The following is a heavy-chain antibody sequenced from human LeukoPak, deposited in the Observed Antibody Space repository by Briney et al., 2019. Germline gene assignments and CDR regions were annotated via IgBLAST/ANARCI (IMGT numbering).Heavy chain of an antibody. CDR1: GYSFTGYW. CDR2: IYPGDSDT. D-gene: IGHD2-2*01. V-gene: IGHV5-51*01. J-gene: IGHJ5*02. CDR3: ARVKAEDIVVVPAAYPPKYWFDP. Sequence: GESLKISCKGSGYSFTGYWIGWVRQMPGKGLEWMGIIYPGDSDTRYSPSFQGQVTISADKSISTAYLQWSSLKASDTAMYYCARVKAEDIVVVPAAYPPKYWFDPWGRGTLVTVSS.